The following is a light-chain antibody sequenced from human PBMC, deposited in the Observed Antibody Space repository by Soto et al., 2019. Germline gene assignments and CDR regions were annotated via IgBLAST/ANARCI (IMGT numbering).Light chain of an antibody. CDR3: QQCDDFIT. CDR1: QDIKNY. J-gene: IGKJ4*01. Sequence: DIQMTQSPSSLSASVGDRVTITCQASQDIKNYLNLYQQKPGKAPKLLIYEASNLETGVPSRFSGSGYGRSFTFSISSLQPEDIATYYCQQCDDFITFGGGTRIEIK. CDR2: EAS. V-gene: IGKV1-33*01.